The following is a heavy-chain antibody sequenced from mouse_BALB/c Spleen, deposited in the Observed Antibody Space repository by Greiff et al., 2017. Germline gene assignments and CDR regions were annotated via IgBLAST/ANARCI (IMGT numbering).Heavy chain of an antibody. CDR2: IDPYNGGT. Sequence: EVQLQQSGPELVKPGASVKVSCKASGYTFTDYNMYWVKQRHGKGLEWIGYIDPYNGGTSYNQKFKGKATLTVDKSSSTAYMHLNSLTSEDSAVYSYARAGTYYRNDEGNYYAMDYWGQGTSVTVSS. V-gene: IGHV1S135*01. D-gene: IGHD2-14*01. CDR1: GYTFTDYN. CDR3: ARAGTYYRNDEGNYYAMDY. J-gene: IGHJ4*01.